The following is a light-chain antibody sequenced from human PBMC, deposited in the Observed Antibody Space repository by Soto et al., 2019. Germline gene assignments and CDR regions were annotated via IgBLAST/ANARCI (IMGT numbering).Light chain of an antibody. J-gene: IGKJ1*01. Sequence: VKRMNQSPSLLSAKKGDRVTISCRISQGVSSYLAWYPQKPGKAPELLIYAASTLQSGVPSRFSGSGSGPDFTLTISCLQSEDFATYYCQQYYSFPWTFCQG. CDR1: QGVSSY. V-gene: IGKV1D-8*01. CDR2: AAS. CDR3: QQYYSFPWT.